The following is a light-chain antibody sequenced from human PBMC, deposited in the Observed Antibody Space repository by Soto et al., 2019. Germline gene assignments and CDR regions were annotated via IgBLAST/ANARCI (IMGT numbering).Light chain of an antibody. CDR1: SSNIGTYT. J-gene: IGLJ3*02. Sequence: QSVLTQPPSASGTPGQRVTISCSGTSSNIGTYTVNWYQQLPGTAPKLLIYTDYQRPSGVPDRFSGSKSGTSASLAINGLYSEDEADYYCASWDDNLNGGVFGGGTKLTVL. CDR2: TDY. CDR3: ASWDDNLNGGV. V-gene: IGLV1-44*01.